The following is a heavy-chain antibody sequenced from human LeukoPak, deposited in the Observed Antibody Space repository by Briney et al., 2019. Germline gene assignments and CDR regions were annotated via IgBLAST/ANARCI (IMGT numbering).Heavy chain of an antibody. V-gene: IGHV4-39*07. J-gene: IGHJ6*03. CDR3: ARTGGTFYFYYYMDV. Sequence: SETLSLTCTVSGGSIRSSSYYWGWIRQPPGKGLEWIGSIYYSGSTDYNPSLKSRVTISLDTSKQQFSLKLSSVTAADTAVYYCARTGGTFYFYYYMDVWGKGTTVTVSS. CDR2: IYYSGST. CDR1: GGSIRSSSYY.